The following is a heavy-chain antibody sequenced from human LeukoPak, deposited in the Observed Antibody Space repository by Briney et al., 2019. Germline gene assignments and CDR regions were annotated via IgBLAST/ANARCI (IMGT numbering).Heavy chain of an antibody. CDR3: AKDPSSSLAGLNWFDP. V-gene: IGHV3-21*04. CDR2: ITSSSSYI. Sequence: PGGSLRLSCVVSKLTFSSHSMNWVRQAPGKGLEWVSSITSSSSYIYYADSVKGRFTTSRDNAKNALYLQMNSLRAEDTALYYCAKDPSSSLAGLNWFDPWGQGTLVTVSS. D-gene: IGHD6-13*01. CDR1: KLTFSSHS. J-gene: IGHJ5*02.